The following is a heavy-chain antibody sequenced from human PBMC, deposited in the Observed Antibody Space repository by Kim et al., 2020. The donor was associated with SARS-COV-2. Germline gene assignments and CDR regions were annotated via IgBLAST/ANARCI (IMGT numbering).Heavy chain of an antibody. D-gene: IGHD4-17*01. Sequence: GESLKISCKGSGYSFTSYWIGWVRQMPGKGLEWMGIIYPGDSDTRYSPSFQGQVTISADKSISTAYLQWSSLKASDTAMYYCGTLNGDSGESDWFDPWGQGTLVTVSS. CDR2: IYPGDSDT. V-gene: IGHV5-51*01. CDR3: GTLNGDSGESDWFDP. CDR1: GYSFTSYW. J-gene: IGHJ5*02.